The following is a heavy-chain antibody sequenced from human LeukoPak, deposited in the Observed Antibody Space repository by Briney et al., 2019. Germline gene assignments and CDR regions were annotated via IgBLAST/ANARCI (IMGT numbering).Heavy chain of an antibody. CDR2: ISSSSSYT. CDR1: GFTFSDYY. Sequence: GGSLRLSCAASGFTFSDYYMSWIRQAPGEGLEWGSYISSSSSYTNYADSVKGRFTISRYNAKNSLYLQMNSLRAEDTAVYYCARVLGLRGNYFDYWGQGTLGTVSS. CDR3: ARVLGLRGNYFDY. J-gene: IGHJ4*02. V-gene: IGHV3-11*06. D-gene: IGHD5/OR15-5a*01.